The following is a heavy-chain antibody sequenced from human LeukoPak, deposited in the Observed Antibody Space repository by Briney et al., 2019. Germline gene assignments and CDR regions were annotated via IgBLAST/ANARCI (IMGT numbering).Heavy chain of an antibody. CDR2: IYSGGST. CDR3: ARSTYYYDSSGYSFHY. V-gene: IGHV3-66*01. Sequence: PGGSLRLSCAASGFTVSSNYMSWVRQAPGKGLEWVSVIYSGGSTYYADSVKGRFTISRDNSKNTLYLQMNSLRAEDTAVYYCARSTYYYDSSGYSFHYWGQGTLVTVSS. J-gene: IGHJ4*02. CDR1: GFTVSSNY. D-gene: IGHD3-22*01.